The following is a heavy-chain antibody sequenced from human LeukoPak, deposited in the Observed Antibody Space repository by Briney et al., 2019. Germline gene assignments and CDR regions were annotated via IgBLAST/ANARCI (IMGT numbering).Heavy chain of an antibody. D-gene: IGHD1-26*01. CDR2: VSGSGGST. J-gene: IGHJ4*02. CDR1: GFTFSSYA. CDR3: AKDSHSGTYFDS. Sequence: PGGSLRLSCAASGFTFSSYAMSWVRQAPGKGLEWVSAVSGSGGSTYYADSVKGRFTISRDNSKSTLFLQMNSLRAEDTAVYYCAKDSHSGTYFDSWGRGTLVTVSS. V-gene: IGHV3-23*01.